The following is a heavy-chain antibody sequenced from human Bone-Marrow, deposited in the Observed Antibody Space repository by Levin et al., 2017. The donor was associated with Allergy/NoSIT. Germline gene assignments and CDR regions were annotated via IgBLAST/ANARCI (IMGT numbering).Heavy chain of an antibody. Sequence: GGSLRLSCAASGFTFSGYWMSWVRQAPGKGLEWVANIKLDESEKYYVDSVKGRFTISRDNAKNSLYLQMNSLRAEDTAVYYCARGGGNFDYWGQGTLVTVSS. J-gene: IGHJ4*02. CDR2: IKLDESEK. CDR3: ARGGGNFDY. V-gene: IGHV3-7*01. D-gene: IGHD3-16*01. CDR1: GFTFSGYW.